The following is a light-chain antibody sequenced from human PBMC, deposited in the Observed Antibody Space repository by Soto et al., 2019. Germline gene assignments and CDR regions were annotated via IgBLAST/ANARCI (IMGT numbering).Light chain of an antibody. V-gene: IGKV3-15*01. CDR1: QSVGSD. Sequence: EIVMTQSPATLSVSTGGENTLSCRASQSVGSDLAWYQQKLGQVLRLLIYGASTRATGIPDRFSGSGSGTQFTLTISSLQSEEFVVYYCQQYNKWPWTFGQGTKVDIK. CDR2: GAS. CDR3: QQYNKWPWT. J-gene: IGKJ1*01.